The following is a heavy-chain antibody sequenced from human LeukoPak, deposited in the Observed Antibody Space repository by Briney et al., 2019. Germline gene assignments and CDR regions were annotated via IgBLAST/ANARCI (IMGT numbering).Heavy chain of an antibody. V-gene: IGHV2-5*01. Sequence: SGPTLLKPTQTLTLTFTFSGFSLRTRGGGGGWIRQPPGKALEWLSLIYWNDDKRYSPSLKSRLTITKDTSKNQVVLTMTNMDPVDTATYYCAHISVSATVRGVIIDTYFDYWGQGTLVTVSS. J-gene: IGHJ4*02. D-gene: IGHD3-10*01. CDR3: AHISVSATVRGVIIDTYFDY. CDR1: GFSLRTRGGG. CDR2: IYWNDDK.